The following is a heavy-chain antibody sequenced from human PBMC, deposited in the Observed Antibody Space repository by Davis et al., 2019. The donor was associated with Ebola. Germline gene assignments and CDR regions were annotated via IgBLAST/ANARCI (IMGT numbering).Heavy chain of an antibody. D-gene: IGHD4-17*01. V-gene: IGHV3-30*03. CDR2: ISYDGSNK. CDR3: ARHDLVMTTVTTYAFDI. CDR1: GFTFSSYG. Sequence: GESLKISCAASGFTFSSYGMHWVRQAPGKGLEWVAVISYDGSNKYYADSVKGRFTISRDNSKNTLYLQMNSLRAEDTAVYYCARHDLVMTTVTTYAFDIWGQGTMVTVSS. J-gene: IGHJ3*02.